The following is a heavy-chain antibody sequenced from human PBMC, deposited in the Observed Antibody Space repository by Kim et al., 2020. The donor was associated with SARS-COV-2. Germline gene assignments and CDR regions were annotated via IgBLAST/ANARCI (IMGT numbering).Heavy chain of an antibody. CDR1: GFTFSNPW. D-gene: IGHD3-10*02. CDR3: TTYVNWYFDL. V-gene: IGHV3-15*01. CDR2: IKSKTDGGTT. J-gene: IGHJ2*01. Sequence: GGSLRLSCAASGFTFSNPWMSWVRQAPGKGLEWVGRIKSKTDGGTTDYAAPVKGRFTVSRDDSKNTLYLQMNSLKTEDTAVCYCTTYVNWYFDLWGRGTLVTVSS.